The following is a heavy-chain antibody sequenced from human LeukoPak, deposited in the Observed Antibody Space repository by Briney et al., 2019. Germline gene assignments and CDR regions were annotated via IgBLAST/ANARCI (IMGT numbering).Heavy chain of an antibody. J-gene: IGHJ6*03. Sequence: GASVKVSCKASGYTFTDYAIHWVRQAPGQRPEWMGWINGVNGNTKYSQAFQDRVTITRDTSANIAYVELSSLRSEDMAVYYCARGRGAPANRDFYFYYYMDVWGKGTTVTVSS. CDR1: GYTFTDYA. V-gene: IGHV1-3*03. CDR2: INGVNGNT. CDR3: ARGRGAPANRDFYFYYYMDV. D-gene: IGHD4/OR15-4a*01.